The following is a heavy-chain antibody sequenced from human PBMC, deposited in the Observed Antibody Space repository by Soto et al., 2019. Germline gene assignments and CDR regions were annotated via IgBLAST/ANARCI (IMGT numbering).Heavy chain of an antibody. CDR3: ASPSGYYDSSGYPEEAPFDY. J-gene: IGHJ4*02. V-gene: IGHV4-39*01. D-gene: IGHD3-22*01. CDR2: IYYSGST. Sequence: ETLSLTCTVSGGSISSSSYYWGWIRQPPGKGLEWIGSIYYSGSTYYNPSLKSRVTISVDTSKNQFSLKLSSVTAADTAVYYCASPSGYYDSSGYPEEAPFDYWGQGTLVTVSS. CDR1: GGSISSSSYY.